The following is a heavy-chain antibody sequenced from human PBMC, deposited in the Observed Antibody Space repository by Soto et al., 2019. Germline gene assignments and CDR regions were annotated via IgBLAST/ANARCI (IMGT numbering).Heavy chain of an antibody. J-gene: IGHJ5*02. CDR2: IYYSGST. V-gene: IGHV4-31*03. Sequence: SETLSLTCTVSGCSISSGGYYWSWIRQHPGKGLEWIGYIYYSGSTYYNPSLKSRVTISVDTSKNQFSLKLSSVTAADTAVYYCARDSSGWSSGYYKINWFDPWGQGTLVTVSS. D-gene: IGHD3-22*01. CDR3: ARDSSGWSSGYYKINWFDP. CDR1: GCSISSGGYY.